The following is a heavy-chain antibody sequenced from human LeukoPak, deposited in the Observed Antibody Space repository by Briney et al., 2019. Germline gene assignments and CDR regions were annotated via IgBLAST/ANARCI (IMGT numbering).Heavy chain of an antibody. V-gene: IGHV4-39*07. CDR3: AREMATNFDY. D-gene: IGHD5-24*01. CDR1: GASISSSSYY. CDR2: IYYSGST. J-gene: IGHJ4*02. Sequence: PSETLSLTCTVSGASISSSSYYWGWIRQPPGKGLEWIGSIYYSGSTYYNPSLKSRVTISVDTSKNQFSLKLSSVTAADTAVYYCAREMATNFDYWGQGTLVTVSS.